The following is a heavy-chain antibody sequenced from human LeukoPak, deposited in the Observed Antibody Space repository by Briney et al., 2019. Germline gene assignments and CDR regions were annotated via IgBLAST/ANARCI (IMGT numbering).Heavy chain of an antibody. Sequence: KPSETLSLTCTVSGGSISSYYWSWIRQPPGKGLEWIGYIFYSGITNYNPSLSLKSRVTISVDTSKNQFSLKLSSVTAADTAVYYCARDHRYCSSTSCYYYYGMDVWGQGTTVTVSS. D-gene: IGHD2-2*01. CDR3: ARDHRYCSSTSCYYYYGMDV. J-gene: IGHJ6*02. CDR2: IFYSGIT. CDR1: GGSISSYY. V-gene: IGHV4-59*01.